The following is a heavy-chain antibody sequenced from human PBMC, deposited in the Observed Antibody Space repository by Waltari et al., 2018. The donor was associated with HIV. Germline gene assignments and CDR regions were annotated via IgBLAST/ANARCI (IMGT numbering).Heavy chain of an antibody. CDR2: ISSSSSYI. Sequence: EVQLVESGGGLVTPGGSLRVPCAASGFTFTSYSFNWVRQAPGKGLEWVSSISSSSSYIYYADSVKGRFTISRDNAKNLVFLQMNSLRAEDTAVYYCARDRDFLSGLPYHFDSWGQGTLVTVSS. J-gene: IGHJ4*02. CDR1: GFTFTSYS. CDR3: ARDRDFLSGLPYHFDS. V-gene: IGHV3-21*01. D-gene: IGHD3-3*01.